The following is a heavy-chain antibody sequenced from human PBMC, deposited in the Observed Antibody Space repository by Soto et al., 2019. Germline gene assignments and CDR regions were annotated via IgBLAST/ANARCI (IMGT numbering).Heavy chain of an antibody. CDR3: ARRHLAVAVSPWFDP. CDR2: IDSSGEK. CDR1: GLSITDSEMG. Sequence: QVPLKESGPVLVKPTDTLTLRCTVSGLSITDSEMGVSWIRQPPGQPLEWLAHIDSSGEKSYRTFLKSRLANSKDTSKSQIVLTMTNMDPADTATYYCARRHLAVAVSPWFDPWGQGIPVTVSS. J-gene: IGHJ5*02. V-gene: IGHV2-26*01. D-gene: IGHD6-19*01.